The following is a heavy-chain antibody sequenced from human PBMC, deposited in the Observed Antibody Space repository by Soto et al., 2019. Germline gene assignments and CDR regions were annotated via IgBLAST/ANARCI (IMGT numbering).Heavy chain of an antibody. J-gene: IGHJ5*02. Sequence: SATLSLTCTFSGGSIISYYWSWIRQPPGQGMEWIGYIFYSGSTNYNPSLRSRVTISVDTSKNQFSLRLSSVTAADTAVYYCALHDRVVAGGRRLDPWGKGTQITVSS. CDR1: GGSIISYY. CDR2: IFYSGST. D-gene: IGHD3-16*01. V-gene: IGHV4-59*01. CDR3: ALHDRVVAGGRRLDP.